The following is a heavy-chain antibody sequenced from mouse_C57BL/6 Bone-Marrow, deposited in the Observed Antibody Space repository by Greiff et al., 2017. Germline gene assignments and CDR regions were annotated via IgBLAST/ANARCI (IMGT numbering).Heavy chain of an antibody. CDR1: GFTFSSYA. CDR2: ISDGGSYT. CDR3: ARDGDYGSSLWAMDY. Sequence: EVQLVESGGGLVKPGGSLKLSCAASGFTFSSYAMSWVRQTPEKRLEWVATISDGGSYTYYPDNVKGRFTISRDNAKNNLYLQMSHLKSEDTAMYYCARDGDYGSSLWAMDYWGQGTSVTVSS. D-gene: IGHD1-1*01. V-gene: IGHV5-4*01. J-gene: IGHJ4*01.